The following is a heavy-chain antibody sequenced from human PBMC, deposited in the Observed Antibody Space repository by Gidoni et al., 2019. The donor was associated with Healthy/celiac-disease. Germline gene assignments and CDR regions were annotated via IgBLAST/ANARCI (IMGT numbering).Heavy chain of an antibody. D-gene: IGHD2-2*01. J-gene: IGHJ4*02. V-gene: IGHV3-23*01. CDR3: AKGGPGIVVVPAAIHY. CDR2: ICGSVGST. CDR1: GFPFSSYA. Sequence: EVQLLESGGGLVQPGGSLRFSCAASGFPFSSYAMSWVRQAPGKGLAWVSAICGSVGSTYYADSVKGRFTISRDNSKNTLYLQMNSLRAEDTAVYYCAKGGPGIVVVPAAIHYWGQGTLVTVSS.